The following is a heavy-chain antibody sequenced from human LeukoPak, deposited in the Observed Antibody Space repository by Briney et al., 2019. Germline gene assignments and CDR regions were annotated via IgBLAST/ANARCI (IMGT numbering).Heavy chain of an antibody. CDR2: IYHSGST. Sequence: PLETLSLTCAVSGGSISSSNWWSWVRQPPGKGLEWIGEIYHSGSTNYNPSLKSRVTISVDKSKNQFSLKLSSVTAADTAVYYCARSSVVWGSYRIFDYWGQGTLVTVSS. CDR1: GGSISSSNW. CDR3: ARSSVVWGSYRIFDY. J-gene: IGHJ4*02. D-gene: IGHD3-16*02. V-gene: IGHV4-4*02.